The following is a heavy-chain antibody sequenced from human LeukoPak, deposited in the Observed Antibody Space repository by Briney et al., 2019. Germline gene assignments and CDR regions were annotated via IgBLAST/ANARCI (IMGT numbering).Heavy chain of an antibody. D-gene: IGHD5-18*01. Sequence: ASVKVSCKASGYTFTSYGISWVRQAPGQGLEWMGWINPNSDGTNYAQKFQGRVTMTRDTSISTAYMELSRLRSDDTAVYYCARDFNNEVDTDMVTDYWGQGTLVRVSS. CDR1: GYTFTSYG. CDR3: ARDFNNEVDTDMVTDY. V-gene: IGHV1-2*02. CDR2: INPNSDGT. J-gene: IGHJ4*02.